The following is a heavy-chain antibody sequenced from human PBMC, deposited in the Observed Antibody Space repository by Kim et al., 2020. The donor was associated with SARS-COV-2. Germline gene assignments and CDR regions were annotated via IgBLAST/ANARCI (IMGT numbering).Heavy chain of an antibody. D-gene: IGHD2-15*01. J-gene: IGHJ4*02. CDR3: ASSPSVVVVAATIFDY. V-gene: IGHV3-23*01. Sequence: GGSLRLSCAASGFTFSSYAMSWVRQAPGKGLEWVSAISGSGGSTYYADSVKGRFTISRDNSKNTLYLQMNSLRAEDTAVYYCASSPSVVVVAATIFDYWGQGTLVTVSS. CDR2: ISGSGGST. CDR1: GFTFSSYA.